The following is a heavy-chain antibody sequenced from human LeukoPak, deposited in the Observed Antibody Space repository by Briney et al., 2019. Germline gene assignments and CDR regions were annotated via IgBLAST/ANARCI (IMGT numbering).Heavy chain of an antibody. CDR3: ARGTSDYYDGSGYIDY. J-gene: IGHJ4*02. D-gene: IGHD3-22*01. V-gene: IGHV3-21*01. Sequence: GGSLRLSCAASRYTFSRDSMHWVRQAPGKGLEWVSSISSSSSYIYYADSVKGRFTISRDNAKNSLYLQMNSLRAEDTAVYYGARGTSDYYDGSGYIDYWGQGTLVTVSS. CDR2: ISSSSSYI. CDR1: RYTFSRDS.